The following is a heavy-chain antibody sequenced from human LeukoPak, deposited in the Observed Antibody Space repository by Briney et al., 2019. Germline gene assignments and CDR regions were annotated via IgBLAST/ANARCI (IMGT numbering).Heavy chain of an antibody. J-gene: IGHJ6*02. CDR1: GFTFSSYG. CDR2: IWYDGSNK. Sequence: PGGSLRLSCAASGFTFSSYGMHWVRQAPGKGLEWVSVIWYDGSNKYYADSVKGRFTISRDNSKNTLYLQMTSLRAEDTAVYYCARAGPTKTIYYYYGMYVWGQGTTVTVSS. D-gene: IGHD5-24*01. V-gene: IGHV3-33*01. CDR3: ARAGPTKTIYYYYGMYV.